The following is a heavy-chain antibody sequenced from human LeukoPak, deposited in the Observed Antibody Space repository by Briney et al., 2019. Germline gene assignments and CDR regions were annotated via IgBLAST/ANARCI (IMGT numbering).Heavy chain of an antibody. CDR3: ARDRDYGDYRSRDDAFDI. Sequence: PGGSLRLSRAASGFTFSSYSMNWVRQAPGKGLEWVSYISSSSSTIYYADSVKGRFTISRDNAKNSLYLQMNSLRAEDTAVYYCARDRDYGDYRSRDDAFDIWGQGTMVTVSS. J-gene: IGHJ3*02. V-gene: IGHV3-48*01. CDR2: ISSSSSTI. D-gene: IGHD4-17*01. CDR1: GFTFSSYS.